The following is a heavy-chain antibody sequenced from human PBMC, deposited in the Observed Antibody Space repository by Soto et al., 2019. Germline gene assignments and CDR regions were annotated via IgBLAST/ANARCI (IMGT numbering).Heavy chain of an antibody. CDR2: ISGSGGST. D-gene: IGHD2-2*01. Sequence: EVQLLESGGGLVQPGGSLRLSCAASGFTFSSYAMSWVRQAPGKGLEWVSVISGSGGSTYYADSVKGRFTISRDNSKNTLYLQMNSLRAEDTAVYYCAKGRGYWMSPSCYVGSDYWGQGTLVTVSS. V-gene: IGHV3-23*01. CDR3: AKGRGYWMSPSCYVGSDY. CDR1: GFTFSSYA. J-gene: IGHJ4*02.